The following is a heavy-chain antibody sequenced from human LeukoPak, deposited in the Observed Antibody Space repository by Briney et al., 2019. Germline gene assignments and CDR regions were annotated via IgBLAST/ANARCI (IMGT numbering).Heavy chain of an antibody. D-gene: IGHD3-22*01. Sequence: SETLSLTCTVSGGSISSYYWSWIRQPAGKGLEWIGRIYTSGSTNYNPSLKSRVTMSVDTSKNQFSLKLSSVTAADTAVYYCARDAIVVVIKSYYYYMDAWGKGTTVTVSS. CDR3: ARDAIVVVIKSYYYYMDA. V-gene: IGHV4-4*07. CDR2: IYTSGST. CDR1: GGSISSYY. J-gene: IGHJ6*03.